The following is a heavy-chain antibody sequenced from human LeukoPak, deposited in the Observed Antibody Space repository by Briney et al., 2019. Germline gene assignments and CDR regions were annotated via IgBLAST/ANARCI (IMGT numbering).Heavy chain of an antibody. J-gene: IGHJ3*02. D-gene: IGHD5-18*01. CDR2: INSDGSST. Sequence: GGSLRLSCAASGFTFSSYWMHWVRQAPGKGLVWVSRINSDGSSTSYADSVKGRFTISRDNSKNTLYLQMNSLRAEDTAVYYCARTNGYSYGGHDAFDIWGQGTMVTVSS. CDR3: ARTNGYSYGGHDAFDI. V-gene: IGHV3-74*01. CDR1: GFTFSSYW.